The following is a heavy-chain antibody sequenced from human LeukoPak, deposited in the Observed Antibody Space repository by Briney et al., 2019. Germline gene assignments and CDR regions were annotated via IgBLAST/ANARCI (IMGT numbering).Heavy chain of an antibody. CDR1: GGSISSYY. CDR3: ARGGNFDWLLPFDY. V-gene: IGHV4-4*07. J-gene: IGHJ4*02. Sequence: SETLSLTCTVSGGSISSYYWSWIRQPAGQGLEWIGRIYTSGSTNYNPSLKSRVTMSVDTSKNQFSLKLSSVTAADTAVYYCARGGNFDWLLPFDYWGQGTLVTVSS. CDR2: IYTSGST. D-gene: IGHD3-9*01.